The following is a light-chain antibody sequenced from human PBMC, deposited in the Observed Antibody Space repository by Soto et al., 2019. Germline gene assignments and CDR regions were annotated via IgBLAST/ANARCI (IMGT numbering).Light chain of an antibody. V-gene: IGKV3-15*01. J-gene: IGKJ4*01. CDR2: AAS. CDR1: QSVSSH. CDR3: QQHNAWPLT. Sequence: EIVMTQSPATLSVSPGERTTLYCRASQSVSSHLVWYQQNPGQAPRLLIYAASSRSTRIPDRFSGSGSGTEFTLTISSLQSEASAVYYCQQHNAWPLTFGGGTKVEIK.